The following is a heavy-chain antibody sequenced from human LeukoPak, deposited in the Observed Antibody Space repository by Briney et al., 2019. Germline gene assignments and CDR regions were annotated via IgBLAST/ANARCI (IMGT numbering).Heavy chain of an antibody. CDR3: AREDAEWSSVYYGMDV. V-gene: IGHV3-21*01. Sequence: GGSLRLSCAASGFTFSSYSMNWVRQAPGKGLEWVSSISSSSSYIYYADPVKGRFTISRDNAKNSLYLQMNSLRAEDTAVYYCAREDAEWSSVYYGMDVWGQGTTVTVSS. J-gene: IGHJ6*02. CDR2: ISSSSSYI. CDR1: GFTFSSYS. D-gene: IGHD3-3*01.